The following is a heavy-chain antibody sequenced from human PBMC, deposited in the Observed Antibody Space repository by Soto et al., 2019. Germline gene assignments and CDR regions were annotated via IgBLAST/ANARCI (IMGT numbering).Heavy chain of an antibody. V-gene: IGHV3-30*18. CDR3: SNDAGRYVSSWGPFDY. D-gene: IGHD6-13*01. CDR2: ISYDGSNK. J-gene: IGHJ4*02. CDR1: GFTFSSYG. Sequence: GGSLRLSCAASGFTFSSYGMHWVRQAPGKGLEWVAVISYDGSNKYYADSVKGRFTISRDNSKNTLYLQMNSLRAEDAAVYYFSNDAGRYVSSWGPFDYWGQGTLVTVSS.